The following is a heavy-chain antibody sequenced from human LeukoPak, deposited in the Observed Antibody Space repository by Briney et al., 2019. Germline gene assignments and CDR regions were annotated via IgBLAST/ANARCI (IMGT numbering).Heavy chain of an antibody. D-gene: IGHD3-22*01. V-gene: IGHV6-1*01. Sequence: SPTLSLTFALSGDSVSSNSAAWNWIRQSPSRGLEWLGRTYYRSKWYNDYAVSVKSRITINPDTSKNQFSLQLNSVTPEDTAVYYCARERDSSGYYPAELDYWGQGTLVTVSS. CDR1: GDSVSSNSAA. CDR3: ARERDSSGYYPAELDY. J-gene: IGHJ4*02. CDR2: TYYRSKWYN.